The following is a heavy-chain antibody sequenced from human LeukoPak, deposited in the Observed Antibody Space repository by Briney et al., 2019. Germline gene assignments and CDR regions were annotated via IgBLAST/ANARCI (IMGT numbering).Heavy chain of an antibody. D-gene: IGHD6-13*01. J-gene: IGHJ2*01. CDR1: GGSISRYY. V-gene: IGHV4-34*01. CDR3: ARGTRMAAARTRTTGGWYFDL. CDR2: INHSGST. Sequence: SETLSLTCAVSGGSISRYYWSWIRQPPGKGLEWIGEINHSGSTNYNPSLKSRVTISVDTSKNQFSLKLSSVTAADTAVYYCARGTRMAAARTRTTGGWYFDLWGRGTLGTV.